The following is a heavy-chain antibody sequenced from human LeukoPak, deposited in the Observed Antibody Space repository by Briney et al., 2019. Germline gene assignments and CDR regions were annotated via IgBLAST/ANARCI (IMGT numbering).Heavy chain of an antibody. CDR3: AKDRYSSNWYYVDS. D-gene: IGHD6-13*01. CDR2: ITWNSGKI. CDR1: GFTFDDYA. Sequence: GRSLRLSCAASGFTFDDYAMHWVRQAPGKGLEWVSSITWNSGKIDYADSVKGRFTISRDNAKSSLFLQMNSLRAEDTALYYCAKDRYSSNWYYVDSWGQGTLVTVSS. V-gene: IGHV3-9*01. J-gene: IGHJ4*02.